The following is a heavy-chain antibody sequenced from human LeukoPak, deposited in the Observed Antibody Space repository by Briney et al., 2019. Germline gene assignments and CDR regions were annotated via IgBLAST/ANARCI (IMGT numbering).Heavy chain of an antibody. D-gene: IGHD3-3*01. Sequence: GGSLRLSCAASGFTLSSYWMSWVRQAPGKGLEGVANIKQDGSEKYYVDSVKGRFTISRDNAKNSLYLLMNSLRAEEKAVYYCGRQHYDFWSGSQFFDYWGQGTLVTVSS. CDR2: IKQDGSEK. CDR1: GFTLSSYW. V-gene: IGHV3-7*01. CDR3: GRQHYDFWSGSQFFDY. J-gene: IGHJ4*02.